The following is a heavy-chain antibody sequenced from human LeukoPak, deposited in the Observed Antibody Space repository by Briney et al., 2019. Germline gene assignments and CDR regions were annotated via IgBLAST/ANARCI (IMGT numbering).Heavy chain of an antibody. J-gene: IGHJ4*02. V-gene: IGHV1-2*02. D-gene: IGHD2-2*02. Sequence: VASVKVSCKTSGYTFTGYYLHWVRQAPRQRPEWMGRIDPDSGGTHYGQKFQGRVTVTRDTSITTVYMELSGLTSDDTAVYYCARVPGPYTTSRFDFWGQGTLVTVSS. CDR1: GYTFTGYY. CDR3: ARVPGPYTTSRFDF. CDR2: IDPDSGGT.